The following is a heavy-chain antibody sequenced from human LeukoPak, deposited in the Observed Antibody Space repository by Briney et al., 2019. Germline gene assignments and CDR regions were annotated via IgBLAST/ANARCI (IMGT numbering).Heavy chain of an antibody. CDR1: GGTFSSYT. CDR3: ARDGGYGSYDY. Sequence: ASVKVSCKASGGTFSSYTISWVRQAPGQGLEWMGRIIPILGIANYAQKFQGRVTITADKSTSTAYMELSSLRSEDTAVYYCARDGGYGSYDYWGQGTQVTVSS. D-gene: IGHD3-10*01. J-gene: IGHJ4*02. V-gene: IGHV1-69*04. CDR2: IIPILGIA.